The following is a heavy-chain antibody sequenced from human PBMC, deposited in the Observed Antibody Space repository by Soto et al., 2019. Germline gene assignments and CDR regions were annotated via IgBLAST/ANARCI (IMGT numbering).Heavy chain of an antibody. J-gene: IGHJ4*02. CDR2: IKSKTDGGTT. Sequence: VQLVESGGGMVEPGGSLRLSCAASGFTFKNAWMYWVRQAPGKGLEWVGRIKSKTDGGTTDYAAPVKGRFTISRDDSKTTLYLQMNSLKTEDTAVYYCTTEGVNTNSRSTFGYWGQGTLVTVSS. D-gene: IGHD2-8*01. CDR1: GFTFKNAW. V-gene: IGHV3-15*07. CDR3: TTEGVNTNSRSTFGY.